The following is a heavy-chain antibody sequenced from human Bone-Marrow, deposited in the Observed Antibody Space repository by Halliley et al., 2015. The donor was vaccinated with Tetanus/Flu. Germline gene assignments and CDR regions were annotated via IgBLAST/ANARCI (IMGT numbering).Heavy chain of an antibody. D-gene: IGHD3-22*01. V-gene: IGHV3-21*01. CDR2: ISWSSTYS. Sequence: SLRLSCAASGFNFSSYSMIWVRQAPGRGLEWVSSISWSSTYSYYADSVTGRFTISRDNARNSLDLQLTSLRVEYTAVYYCARDPTDYFDSNGFPHSWGQGTLVTVSS. CDR1: GFNFSSYS. CDR3: ARDPTDYFDSNGFPHS. J-gene: IGHJ4*02.